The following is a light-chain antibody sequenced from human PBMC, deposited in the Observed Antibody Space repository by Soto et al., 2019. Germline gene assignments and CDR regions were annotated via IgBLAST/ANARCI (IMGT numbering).Light chain of an antibody. J-gene: IGKJ2*01. CDR3: QQFDSYPHT. CDR1: QGITTD. CDR2: DAS. V-gene: IGKV1-13*02. Sequence: AIQLTQSPSSLSASVGDRVTITCRASQGITTDLGWYQQKPGKAPKLLIYDASSLKSGVPSRFSGSGSGTDFTLTISSLQPEDFATYYSQQFDSYPHTFGQGTKVDIK.